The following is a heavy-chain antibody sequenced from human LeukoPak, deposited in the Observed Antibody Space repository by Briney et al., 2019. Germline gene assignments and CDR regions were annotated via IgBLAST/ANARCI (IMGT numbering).Heavy chain of an antibody. J-gene: IGHJ4*02. D-gene: IGHD3-22*01. CDR3: ARLGRYDNSGYYYAY. V-gene: IGHV5-51*01. CDR2: IYPGDSAT. CDR1: GNSFTNYW. Sequence: GESLKISCKDSGNSFTNYWIGWLRQMPGKGLEWMGNIYPGDSATRYSPTFQGQVTISADKSISTAYLQWSGRKASDTATYNCARLGRYDNSGYYYAYWGQGIQVSVS.